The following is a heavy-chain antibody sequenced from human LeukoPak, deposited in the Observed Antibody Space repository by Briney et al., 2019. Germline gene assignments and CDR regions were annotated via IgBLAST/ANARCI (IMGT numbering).Heavy chain of an antibody. J-gene: IGHJ4*02. CDR2: IYYSGST. Sequence: SETLSLTCTVSGGSISSSSYYWGWIRQPPGKGLEWIGSIYYSGSTYYNPSLKSRVTISVDTSKNQFSLKLSSVTAADTAVYYCAREVVVKRGFDYWGQGTLVTVSS. V-gene: IGHV4-39*07. CDR3: AREVVVKRGFDY. D-gene: IGHD2-21*01. CDR1: GGSISSSSYY.